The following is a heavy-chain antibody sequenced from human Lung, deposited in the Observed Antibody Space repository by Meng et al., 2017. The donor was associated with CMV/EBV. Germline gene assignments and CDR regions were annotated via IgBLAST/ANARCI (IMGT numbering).Heavy chain of an antibody. CDR1: GGSMSSSSYY. CDR3: ARHSQGYIYGEGWFDP. D-gene: IGHD5-18*01. Sequence: SXTLSLXCTVSGGSMSSSSYYWAWIRQPPGRGLEWIGSVYYRGGTYYSPSLKSRVTISVDTSKRQFSLRLSSVTAADTAVYYCARHSQGYIYGEGWFDPWXQGTLVTVSS. CDR2: VYYRGGT. J-gene: IGHJ5*02. V-gene: IGHV4-39*01.